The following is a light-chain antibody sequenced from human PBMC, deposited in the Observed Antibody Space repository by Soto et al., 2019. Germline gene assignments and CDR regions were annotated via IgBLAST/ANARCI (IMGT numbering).Light chain of an antibody. Sequence: DIVMTQSPLSLPVTPGEPASISCRSSQSLQHSNGYNYLDWYLQKPGQSPQLLICLGSIRASGVPDRFSGSGSGTDFTLKISRVEAEDVGVYYCMQALQSPLTFGGGTKVEIK. CDR3: MQALQSPLT. V-gene: IGKV2-28*01. CDR2: LGS. CDR1: QSLQHSNGYNY. J-gene: IGKJ4*01.